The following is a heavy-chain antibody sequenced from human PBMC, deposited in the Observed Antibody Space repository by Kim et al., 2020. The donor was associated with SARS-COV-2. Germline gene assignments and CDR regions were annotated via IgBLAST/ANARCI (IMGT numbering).Heavy chain of an antibody. CDR3: AREGAYYYGSGSSGGMDV. D-gene: IGHD3-10*01. V-gene: IGHV4-31*03. J-gene: IGHJ6*02. Sequence: SETLSLTCTVSGGSISSGGYYWSWIRQHPGKGLEWIGYIYYSGSTYYNPSLKSRVTISVDTSKNQFSLKLSSVNAADTAVYYCAREGAYYYGSGSSGGMDVWGQGTTVTVSS. CDR2: IYYSGST. CDR1: GGSISSGGYY.